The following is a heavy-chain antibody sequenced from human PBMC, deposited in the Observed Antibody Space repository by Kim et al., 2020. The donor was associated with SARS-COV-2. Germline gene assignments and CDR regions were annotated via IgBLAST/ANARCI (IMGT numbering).Heavy chain of an antibody. CDR1: GFTFSSYW. Sequence: GGSLRLSCAASGFTFSSYWMHWVRQAPGKGLVWVSRINSDGSSTSYADSVKGRFTISRDNAKNTLYLQMNSLRAEDTAVYYCARDIPLFSYYYYYGMDVWGQGTTVTVSS. CDR3: ARDIPLFSYYYYYGMDV. J-gene: IGHJ6*02. D-gene: IGHD2-21*01. CDR2: INSDGSST. V-gene: IGHV3-74*01.